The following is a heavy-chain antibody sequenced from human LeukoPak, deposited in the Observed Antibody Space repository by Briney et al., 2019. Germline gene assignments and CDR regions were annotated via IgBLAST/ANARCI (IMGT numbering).Heavy chain of an antibody. CDR1: GFTFSSYA. V-gene: IGHV3-23*01. CDR3: AKGRTGSSWYSFDY. D-gene: IGHD6-13*01. CDR2: IGASGGST. J-gene: IGHJ4*02. Sequence: GGSLRLSCAASGFTFSSYAMSWVRQAPGKGLEWVSVIGASGGSTYYADSVKGRFTISRDNSKNTLYLQMNSLRAEDTAVYYCAKGRTGSSWYSFDYWGQGTLVNVS.